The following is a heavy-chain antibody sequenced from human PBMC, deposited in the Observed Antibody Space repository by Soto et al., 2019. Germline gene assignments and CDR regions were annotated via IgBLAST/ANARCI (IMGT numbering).Heavy chain of an antibody. CDR1: GYTFTGYY. V-gene: IGHV1-2*02. CDR3: ASAATTEHYYYYYGMDV. CDR2: INPNSGGT. Sequence: VASVKVSCKASGYTFTGYYMHWVRQAPGQGLEWMGWINPNSGGTNYAQKFQGKVTMTRDTSISTAYMELSRLRSDDTAVYYCASAATTEHYYYYYGMDVWGQGTTVTVSS. J-gene: IGHJ6*02. D-gene: IGHD5-12*01.